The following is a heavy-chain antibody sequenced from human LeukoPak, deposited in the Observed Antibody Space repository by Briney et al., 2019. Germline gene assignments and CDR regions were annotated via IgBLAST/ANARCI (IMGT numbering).Heavy chain of an antibody. V-gene: IGHV3-23*01. J-gene: IGHJ4*02. CDR2: ISGSGGST. CDR1: GFTFSSYA. D-gene: IGHD2-2*01. CDR3: AKSVPAAIVRYFDY. Sequence: GGSLRLSCAASGFTFSSYAMSWARQAPGKGLEWVSAISGSGGSTYYAASVEGLFPISGDHSKNTLYLQMNSLRAKDTAVYYCAKSVPAAIVRYFDYWGQGTLVTVSS.